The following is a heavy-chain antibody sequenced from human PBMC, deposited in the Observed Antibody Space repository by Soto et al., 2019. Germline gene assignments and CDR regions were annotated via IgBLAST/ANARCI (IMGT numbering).Heavy chain of an antibody. V-gene: IGHV3-30-3*01. J-gene: IGHJ3*02. CDR3: ARDLSFGELLLFAFDI. Sequence: GGSLRLSCAASGFTFSSYAMHWVRQAPGKGLEWVAVISYDGSNKYYADSVKGRFTISRDNSKNTLYLQMNSLRAEDTAVYYCARDLSFGELLLFAFDIWGQGTMVTVSS. CDR2: ISYDGSNK. CDR1: GFTFSSYA. D-gene: IGHD3-10*01.